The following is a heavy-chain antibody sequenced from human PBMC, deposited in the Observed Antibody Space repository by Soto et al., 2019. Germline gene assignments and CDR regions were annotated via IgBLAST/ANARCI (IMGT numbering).Heavy chain of an antibody. CDR1: GGIFRTFA. V-gene: IGHV1-3*01. CDR2: INPSDGNT. Sequence: ASVKVSCKASGGIFRTFAFNWVRQAPGQRLEWMGIINPSDGNTNYSQKFQGRVTITRDTSTSTAYMELSSLRSEDTAVYYCARASMGGPNKKVDYWGQGTLVTVSS. J-gene: IGHJ4*02. D-gene: IGHD3-16*01. CDR3: ARASMGGPNKKVDY.